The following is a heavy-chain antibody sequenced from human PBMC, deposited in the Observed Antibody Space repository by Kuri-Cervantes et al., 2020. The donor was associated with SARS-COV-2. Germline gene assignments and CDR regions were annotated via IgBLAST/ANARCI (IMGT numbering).Heavy chain of an antibody. CDR2: IHYSGNA. Sequence: SETLSLTCTGSGGSISSSNYYWGWIRQPPGKGLEWIGSIHYSGNAYYNPSLKSRVTISVDASKNQFSLKLSSVTAADTAVYYCARGGYTYGYRHWGQGTLVTVSS. V-gene: IGHV4-39*07. CDR1: GGSISSSNYY. CDR3: ARGGYTYGYRH. J-gene: IGHJ4*02. D-gene: IGHD5-18*01.